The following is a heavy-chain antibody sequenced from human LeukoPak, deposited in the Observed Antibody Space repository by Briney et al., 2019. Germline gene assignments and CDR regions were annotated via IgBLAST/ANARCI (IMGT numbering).Heavy chain of an antibody. CDR2: IKQDGSEK. V-gene: IGHV3-7*01. CDR1: GFTFSSYW. D-gene: IGHD5-18*01. Sequence: GGSLRLSCAASGFTFSSYWMSWVRQAPGKGLEWVANIKQDGSEKYYVDSVKGRFTISRDNAKNSLYLQMNSLRAEDTAVYYCARVKQLWLVHAFDIWGQGTMVTVSS. CDR3: ARVKQLWLVHAFDI. J-gene: IGHJ3*02.